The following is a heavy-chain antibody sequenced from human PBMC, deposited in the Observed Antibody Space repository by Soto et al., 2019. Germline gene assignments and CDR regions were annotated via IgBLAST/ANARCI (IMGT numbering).Heavy chain of an antibody. CDR1: GFTFSNYG. D-gene: IGHD3-10*01. V-gene: IGHV3-30*03. CDR2: ISYDGSNK. CDR3: ARDWGWIGAHPIDY. J-gene: IGHJ4*02. Sequence: QVQLVESGGGVVQPGGSLRLSCAASGFTFSNYGMHWVRQAPGKGLEWVAVISYDGSNKYYADSVKGRFTISRDNSKNKLYLQMNSLTTEDAAVYYCARDWGWIGAHPIDYWGQGTLVTVSS.